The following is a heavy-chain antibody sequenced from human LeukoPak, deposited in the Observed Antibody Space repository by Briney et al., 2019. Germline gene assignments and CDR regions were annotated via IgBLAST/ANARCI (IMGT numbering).Heavy chain of an antibody. CDR3: ARVPTYGDYVANG. V-gene: IGHV3-21*01. J-gene: IGHJ4*02. D-gene: IGHD4-17*01. Sequence: GGSLRLSCAASGFTFSSYSMNWVRQAPGKGLEWVSFISSSSSYIYYADSVKGRFTISRDNAKNSLYLQMNSLRAEDTAVYYCARVPTYGDYVANGRGQGTLVTVSS. CDR1: GFTFSSYS. CDR2: ISSSSSYI.